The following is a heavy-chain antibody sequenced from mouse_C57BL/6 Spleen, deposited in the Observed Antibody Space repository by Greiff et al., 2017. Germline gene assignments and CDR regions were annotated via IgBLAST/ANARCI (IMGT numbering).Heavy chain of an antibody. J-gene: IGHJ1*03. V-gene: IGHV5-16*01. CDR3: ARVNDYDGYWYFDV. Sequence: DVHLVESEGGLVQPGSSMKLSCTASGFTFSDYYMAWVRQVPEKGLEWVANINYDGSSTYYLDSLKSRFIISRDNAKNILYLQMSSLKSEDTATYYCARVNDYDGYWYFDVWGTGTTVTVSS. D-gene: IGHD2-4*01. CDR1: GFTFSDYY. CDR2: INYDGSST.